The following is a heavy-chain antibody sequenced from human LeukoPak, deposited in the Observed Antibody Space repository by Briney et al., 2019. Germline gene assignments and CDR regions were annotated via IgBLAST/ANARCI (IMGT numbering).Heavy chain of an antibody. Sequence: SESLSLTCSVSGGSISDCYWSWIRHPPGKGRECSGYVYSSGSTNYNPSLKSRVTISVDTSKNQFSLKLTSVTAPDTAVYYCARGGGYDNLDYWGQGTLVTVSS. J-gene: IGHJ4*02. CDR2: VYSSGST. V-gene: IGHV4-59*01. D-gene: IGHD5-12*01. CDR1: GGSISDCY. CDR3: ARGGGYDNLDY.